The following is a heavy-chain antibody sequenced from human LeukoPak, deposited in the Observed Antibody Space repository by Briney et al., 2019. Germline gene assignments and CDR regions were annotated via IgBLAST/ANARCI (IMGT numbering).Heavy chain of an antibody. CDR1: GGTFSSYA. J-gene: IGHJ4*02. D-gene: IGHD3-22*01. V-gene: IGHV1-69*01. Sequence: SVKVSCKASGGTFSSYAISWVRQAPGQGLEWMGGIIPIFGTANYAQKFQGRVTITADESTSTAYMELSSLRSDDTAVYYCARVSPNSSGSPSDYWGQGTLVTVSS. CDR3: ARVSPNSSGSPSDY. CDR2: IIPIFGTA.